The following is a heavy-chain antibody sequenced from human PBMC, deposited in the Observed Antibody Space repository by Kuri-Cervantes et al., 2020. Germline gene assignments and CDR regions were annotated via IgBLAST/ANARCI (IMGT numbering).Heavy chain of an antibody. V-gene: IGHV4-34*01. CDR2: INHSGST. CDR3: ARASYDLWSGYYPYYYYMDV. Sequence: SETLSLSCAVYGGSFSGYYWSWIRQPPGKGLEWIGEINHSGSTNYNPSLKSRVTISVDTSKNQFSLKLSSVTAADTAVYYCARASYDLWSGYYPYYYYMDVRGKGTTVTVSS. J-gene: IGHJ6*03. CDR1: GGSFSGYY. D-gene: IGHD3-3*01.